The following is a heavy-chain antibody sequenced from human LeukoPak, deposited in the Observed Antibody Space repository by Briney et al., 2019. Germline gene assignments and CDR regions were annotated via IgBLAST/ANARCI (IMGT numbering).Heavy chain of an antibody. Sequence: GASVQVSCKASGYTFTRYYMHWVRQAPGQGLEWMGWINPNSGGTNYAQKFQGRVTMTRDTSISTAYMELSRLRSDDTAVYYCAATPYGYIFGDLGYWGQGTLVTVSP. CDR2: INPNSGGT. J-gene: IGHJ4*02. CDR3: AATPYGYIFGDLGY. CDR1: GYTFTRYY. V-gene: IGHV1-2*02. D-gene: IGHD5-24*01.